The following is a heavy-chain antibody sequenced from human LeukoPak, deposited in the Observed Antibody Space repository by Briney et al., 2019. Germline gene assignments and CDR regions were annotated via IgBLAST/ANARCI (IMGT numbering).Heavy chain of an antibody. V-gene: IGHV3-7*01. D-gene: IGHD3-22*01. CDR3: ASDPLYDSSGYYYAH. CDR2: IKQDGSEK. J-gene: IGHJ4*02. Sequence: PGGSLRLYCAASGFTFSSYWMSWVRQAPGKGLEWVANIKQDGSEKYYVDSVKGRFTISRDNAKNSLYLQMNSLRAEDTAVYYCASDPLYDSSGYYYAHWGQGTLVTVSS. CDR1: GFTFSSYW.